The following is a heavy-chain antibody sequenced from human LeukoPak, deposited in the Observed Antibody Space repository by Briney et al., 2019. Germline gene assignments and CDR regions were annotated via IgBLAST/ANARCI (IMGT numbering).Heavy chain of an antibody. J-gene: IGHJ4*02. V-gene: IGHV3-21*03. CDR2: ISSSSSYI. CDR3: ARDVGPNTNDY. Sequence: GGSLRLSCAASGFTFSSYAMNWVRQAPGKGLEWVSSISSSSSYIYYADSVKGRFTISRDNAKNSLYLQMHSLRVDDTGVYYCARDVGPNTNDYWGQGTLVTVSS. CDR1: GFTFSSYA. D-gene: IGHD1-26*01.